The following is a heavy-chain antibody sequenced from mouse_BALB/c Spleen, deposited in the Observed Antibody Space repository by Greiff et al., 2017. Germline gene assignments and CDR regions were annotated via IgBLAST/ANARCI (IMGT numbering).Heavy chain of an antibody. Sequence: DVKLQESGGGLVQPGGSLKLSCAASGFTFSSYGMSWVRQTPDKRLELVATINSNGGSTYYPDSVKGRFTISRDNAKNTLYLQMSSLKSEDTAMYYCARVGYYGGYFDYWGQGTTLTVSS. CDR1: GFTFSSYG. CDR2: INSNGGST. V-gene: IGHV5-6-3*01. J-gene: IGHJ2*01. D-gene: IGHD2-3*01. CDR3: ARVGYYGGYFDY.